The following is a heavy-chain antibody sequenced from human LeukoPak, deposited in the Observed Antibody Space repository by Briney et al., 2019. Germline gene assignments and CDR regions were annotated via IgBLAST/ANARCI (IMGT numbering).Heavy chain of an antibody. CDR2: ISSSSSYI. Sequence: PGGSLRLSCAASGFTFSSYSMNWVRQAPGKGLEWVSSISSSSSYIYYADSVKGRFTISRDNAKNSLYLQMNSLRAEDTAVYYCARDGPQYYYGSGSYYNPDYWGQGTLVTVSS. CDR1: GFTFSSYS. V-gene: IGHV3-21*01. D-gene: IGHD3-10*01. J-gene: IGHJ4*02. CDR3: ARDGPQYYYGSGSYYNPDY.